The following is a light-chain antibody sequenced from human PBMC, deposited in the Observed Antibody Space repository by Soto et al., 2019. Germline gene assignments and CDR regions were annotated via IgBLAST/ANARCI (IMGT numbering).Light chain of an antibody. Sequence: ERVMTQSPATLSVSPGERATLSSRASQSISTELAWYQQKPGQPHRLLIYSASTRATGDPARFTGSGSGSEFTLTISGLQPEDFAVYSCQQGHNWPLTFGQGTRLEI. CDR3: QQGHNWPLT. J-gene: IGKJ2*01. CDR1: QSISTE. V-gene: IGKV3-15*01. CDR2: SAS.